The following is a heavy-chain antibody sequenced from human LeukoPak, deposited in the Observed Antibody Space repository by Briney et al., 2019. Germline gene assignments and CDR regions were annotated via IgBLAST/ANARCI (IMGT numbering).Heavy chain of an antibody. CDR2: IYHSGST. Sequence: SETLSLTCTVSGYSISSGYYWGWIRQPPGKGLEWIGSIYHSGSTYYNPSLKSRVAMSVDTSKNQFSLKLSSVTAADTAVYYCARSDFWSGPFDYWGQGTLVTVSS. V-gene: IGHV4-38-2*02. D-gene: IGHD3-3*01. J-gene: IGHJ4*02. CDR1: GYSISSGYY. CDR3: ARSDFWSGPFDY.